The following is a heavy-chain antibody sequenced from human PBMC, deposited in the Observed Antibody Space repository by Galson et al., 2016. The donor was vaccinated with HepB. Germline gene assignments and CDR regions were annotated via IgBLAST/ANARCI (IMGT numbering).Heavy chain of an antibody. CDR1: GFTFSSYW. CDR3: ARDPHALDF. V-gene: IGHV3-74*01. J-gene: IGHJ4*02. Sequence: SLRLSCAASGFTFSSYWMHWVRQAPGEGLVWVSHISGDGSSTHYGDSVKGRFTVSRDNAKNSLYLQMNNLRDEDTAVYYRARDPHALDFWGQGTLVTVSS. CDR2: ISGDGSST.